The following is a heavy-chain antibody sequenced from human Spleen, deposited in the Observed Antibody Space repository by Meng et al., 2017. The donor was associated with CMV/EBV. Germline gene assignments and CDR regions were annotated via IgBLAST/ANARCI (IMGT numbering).Heavy chain of an antibody. CDR3: ARASGAYRPFDS. J-gene: IGHJ4*02. V-gene: IGHV3-11*04. CDR2: ISGSGSTR. CDR1: GITFSDYY. D-gene: IGHD1-26*01. Sequence: CAASGITFSDYYMSWIRQAPGKGLEWISFISGSGSTRFYSDSVKGRFTISRDNAKNSLYLQMNSLRVEDTAVFFCARASGAYRPFDSWGQGTLVTVSS.